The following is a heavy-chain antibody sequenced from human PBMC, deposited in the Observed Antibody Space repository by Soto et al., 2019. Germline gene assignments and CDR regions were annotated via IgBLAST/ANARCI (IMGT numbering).Heavy chain of an antibody. CDR1: GGSISSSSYY. CDR3: ARDRAVADGLFDY. Sequence: SETLSLTCTVSGGSISSSSYYWGWIRQPPGKGLEWIGSIYYSGSTYYNPSLKSRVTISVDTSKNQFSLKLSSVTAADTAVYYCARDRAVADGLFDYWGQGTLVTVSS. J-gene: IGHJ4*02. V-gene: IGHV4-39*07. CDR2: IYYSGST. D-gene: IGHD6-19*01.